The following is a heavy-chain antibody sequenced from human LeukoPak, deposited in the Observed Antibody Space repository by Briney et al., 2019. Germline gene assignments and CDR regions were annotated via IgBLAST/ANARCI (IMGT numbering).Heavy chain of an antibody. D-gene: IGHD3-10*01. CDR2: IYYSGST. J-gene: IGHJ4*02. CDR3: ARMVRGVIDY. Sequence: SETLSLTCAVSGGSLSSGAHYWSWIRQHPGKGLEWIGYIYYSGSTNYNPSLKSRVTISVDTSKNQFSLKLSSVTAADTAVYYCARMVRGVIDYWGQGTLVTVSS. V-gene: IGHV4-61*08. CDR1: GGSLSSGAHY.